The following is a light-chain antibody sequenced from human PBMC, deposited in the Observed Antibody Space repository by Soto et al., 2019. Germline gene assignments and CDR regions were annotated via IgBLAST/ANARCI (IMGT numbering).Light chain of an antibody. Sequence: DIQMTQSPSTVSASVGDRVTITCRASQGIDTSLAWYQQKPGKAPKLLIYAASNFQSGVPSRFSGNGSGTHFTLTISSLQPEDFATYYCQQLHGYPITFGQGTRLEIK. CDR3: QQLHGYPIT. CDR1: QGIDTS. CDR2: AAS. J-gene: IGKJ5*01. V-gene: IGKV1-9*01.